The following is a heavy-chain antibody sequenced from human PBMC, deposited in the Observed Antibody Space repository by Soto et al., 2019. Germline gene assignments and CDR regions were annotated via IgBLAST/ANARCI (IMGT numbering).Heavy chain of an antibody. CDR2: LNSDGSRT. V-gene: IGHV3-74*01. J-gene: IGHJ4*02. CDR3: GRDRAADGIDY. CDR1: GFTFSSYR. Sequence: PGGSLRLSCAASGFTFSSYRMHWVRQAPGKGLVWVSRLNSDGSRTTYGDSVKGRFTISRDNDKNALYLQMNSLRADDTAVYYCGRDRAADGIDYWGQGALVTVSS. D-gene: IGHD6-13*01.